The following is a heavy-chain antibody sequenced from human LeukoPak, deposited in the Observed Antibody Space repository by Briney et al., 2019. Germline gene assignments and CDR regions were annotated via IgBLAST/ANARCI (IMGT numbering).Heavy chain of an antibody. CDR2: ISDSGGST. J-gene: IGHJ4*02. D-gene: IGHD2-15*01. Sequence: PGGSLRLSCAASGFTFTTYDMSWVRQAPGKGLEWVSVISDSGGSTYYADSVKGRFTISRDNSKNTLYLQMNSLRADDTAVYYCAKLSGSSCYSPGSYWGQGTLVTVSS. CDR1: GFTFTTYD. V-gene: IGHV3-23*01. CDR3: AKLSGSSCYSPGSY.